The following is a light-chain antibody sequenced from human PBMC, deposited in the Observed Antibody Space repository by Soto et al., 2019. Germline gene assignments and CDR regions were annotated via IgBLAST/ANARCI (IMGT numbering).Light chain of an antibody. CDR3: QQYNNWPWT. Sequence: EIVMTQSPATPSVSPGERATLSCRASQSVSSNLAWYQQKPGQAPRLLISGASTRATGIPARFSDSGSGTEFALTISSLQSKDFAVYYCQQYNNWPWTFGQGTKVDIK. CDR1: QSVSSN. CDR2: GAS. J-gene: IGKJ1*01. V-gene: IGKV3-15*01.